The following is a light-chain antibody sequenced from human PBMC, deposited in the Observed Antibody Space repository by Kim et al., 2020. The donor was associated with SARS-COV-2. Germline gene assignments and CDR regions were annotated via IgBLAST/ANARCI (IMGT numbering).Light chain of an antibody. V-gene: IGKV1-33*01. J-gene: IGKJ4*01. CDR1: QDINNY. Sequence: ASVGDRVTITCQASQDINNYLNWYQQKPGKAPNLLIYDVSNLATGVPSRFSGSRSGTDFTLTISSLQPEDFATYYCQQYDNLPFTFGGGTKGDIK. CDR2: DVS. CDR3: QQYDNLPFT.